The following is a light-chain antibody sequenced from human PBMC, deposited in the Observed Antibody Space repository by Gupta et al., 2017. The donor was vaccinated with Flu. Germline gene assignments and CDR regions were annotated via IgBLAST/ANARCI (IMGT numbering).Light chain of an antibody. J-gene: IGKJ2*01. V-gene: IGKV3-15*01. CDR1: QSINNN. Sequence: IVMTQSPATLSVSPGERVTLSCRASQSINNNLAWFQQKPGQAPRRLIYGASTRAHGSPARCIGRGGGTDDNLIITSRQSEDVEVYYCQQENNWHPMSTFGQGTKVEIK. CDR2: GAS. CDR3: QQENNWHPMST.